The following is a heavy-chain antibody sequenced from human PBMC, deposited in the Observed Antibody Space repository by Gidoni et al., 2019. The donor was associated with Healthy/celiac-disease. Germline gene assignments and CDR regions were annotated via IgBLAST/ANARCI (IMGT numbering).Heavy chain of an antibody. CDR3: ATSSGWYGGFRGYFDY. CDR2: ISWNSGSI. Sequence: EVQLVESGGGLVQPGRSLRLSCAASGFTFDDYAMHWVRQAPGKGLEWVSGISWNSGSIGYADSVKGRFTISRDNAKNSLYLQMNSLRAEDTALYYCATSSGWYGGFRGYFDYWGQGTLVTVSS. D-gene: IGHD6-19*01. CDR1: GFTFDDYA. V-gene: IGHV3-9*01. J-gene: IGHJ4*02.